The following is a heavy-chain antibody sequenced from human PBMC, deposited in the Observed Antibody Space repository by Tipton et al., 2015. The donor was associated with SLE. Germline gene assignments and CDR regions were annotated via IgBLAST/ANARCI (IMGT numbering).Heavy chain of an antibody. V-gene: IGHV1-8*03. CDR2: MNPNSGNT. Sequence: QLVQSGDEVKKPGASVKVSCKASGYTFTSYDINWVRQATGQGLEWMGWMNPNSGNTGYAQKFQGRVTITRNTSISTAYMELSSLRSEDTAVYYCARGGRYSGNYLLDYWGQGTLVTVSS. D-gene: IGHD1-26*01. CDR3: ARGGRYSGNYLLDY. J-gene: IGHJ4*02. CDR1: GYTFTSYD.